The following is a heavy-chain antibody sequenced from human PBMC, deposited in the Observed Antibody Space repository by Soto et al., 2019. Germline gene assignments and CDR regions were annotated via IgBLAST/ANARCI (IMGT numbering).Heavy chain of an antibody. V-gene: IGHV3-48*01. Sequence: GGSLKLSCAASGFTFRNYGMNWVRQAPGKGLEWVSYIGLGSSTKYYADSVEGRFTISRDNSKNTLYLQMSSLRAEDTAVYYCVKEGYYYDSSGYYYGWFDPWGQGTLVTVSS. D-gene: IGHD3-22*01. CDR1: GFTFRNYG. CDR3: VKEGYYYDSSGYYYGWFDP. CDR2: IGLGSSTK. J-gene: IGHJ5*02.